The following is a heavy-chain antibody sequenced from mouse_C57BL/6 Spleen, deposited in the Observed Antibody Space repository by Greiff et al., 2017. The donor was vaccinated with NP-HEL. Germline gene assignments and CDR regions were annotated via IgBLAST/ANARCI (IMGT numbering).Heavy chain of an antibody. V-gene: IGHV1-55*01. Sequence: QVHVKQSGAELVKPGASVKMSCKASGYTFTSYWITWVKQRPGQGLEWIGDIYPGSGSTNYNEKFKSKATLTVDTSSSTAYMQLSSLTSEDSAVYYCARFTTVVASMDYWGQGTSVTVSS. CDR1: GYTFTSYW. CDR3: ARFTTVVASMDY. J-gene: IGHJ4*01. CDR2: IYPGSGST. D-gene: IGHD1-1*01.